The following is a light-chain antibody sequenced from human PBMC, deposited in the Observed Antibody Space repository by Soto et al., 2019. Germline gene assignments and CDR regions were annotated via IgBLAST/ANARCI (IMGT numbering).Light chain of an antibody. J-gene: IGKJ5*01. CDR1: QIVSNY. Sequence: EIVLTQSPATLSLSPGSGSTLSCRASQIVSNYLAWYLQKPGQAPRLLIYDASNRATGIPARFSGSGFGTDFTLTISSLEPEDFALYYCQHRTNWPPTFGQGTRLEIK. CDR3: QHRTNWPPT. CDR2: DAS. V-gene: IGKV3-11*01.